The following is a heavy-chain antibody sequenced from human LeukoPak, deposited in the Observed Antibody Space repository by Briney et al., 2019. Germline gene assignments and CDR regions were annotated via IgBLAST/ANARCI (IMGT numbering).Heavy chain of an antibody. CDR2: IKQDGSEK. CDR3: ARGFGRP. CDR1: GFTLSSYW. D-gene: IGHD3/OR15-3a*01. Sequence: GGSLRLSCAASGFTLSSYWMSWVRQAPGKGLEWVANIKQDGSEKYYVDSVKGRFTISRDNAKNSLYLQMNSLRAEDTAVYYCARGFGRPWGQGTLVTVSS. V-gene: IGHV3-7*01. J-gene: IGHJ4*02.